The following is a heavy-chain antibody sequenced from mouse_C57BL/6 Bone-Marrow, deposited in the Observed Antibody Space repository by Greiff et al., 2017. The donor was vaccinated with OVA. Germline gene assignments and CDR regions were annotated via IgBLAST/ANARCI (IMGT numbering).Heavy chain of an antibody. CDR3: AIYYGNPFDY. CDR2: ISYDGSN. CDR1: GYSITSGYY. Sequence: DVKLVESGPGLVKPSQSLSLTCSVTGYSITSGYYWNWIRQFPGNKLEWMGYISYDGSNNYNPSLKNRISITRDTSKNQFFLKLNSVTTEDTATYYCAIYYGNPFDYWGQGTTLTVSS. J-gene: IGHJ2*01. V-gene: IGHV3-6*01. D-gene: IGHD2-1*01.